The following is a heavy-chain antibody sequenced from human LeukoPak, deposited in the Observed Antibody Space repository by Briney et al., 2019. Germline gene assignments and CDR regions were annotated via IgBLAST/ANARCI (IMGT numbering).Heavy chain of an antibody. Sequence: GGSLRLSCAASGFTVDSNYMTWVRQAPGKGLEWVSVIYSGGSTYYADSVRGRFTISRDNSKNTLYLQMNSLRAEDTAVYYCARASRYCSSTSCYQYYFDYWGQGTLVTVSS. CDR3: ARASRYCSSTSCYQYYFDY. J-gene: IGHJ4*02. V-gene: IGHV3-66*01. CDR1: GFTVDSNY. D-gene: IGHD2-2*01. CDR2: IYSGGST.